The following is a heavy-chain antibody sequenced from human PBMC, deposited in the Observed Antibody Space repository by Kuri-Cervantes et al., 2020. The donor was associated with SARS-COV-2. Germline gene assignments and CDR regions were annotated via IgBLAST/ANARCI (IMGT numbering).Heavy chain of an antibody. CDR1: GGSISSSISSSSYY. CDR2: IYYSGST. D-gene: IGHD3-3*01. Sequence: ESLKISCTVSGGSISSSISSSSYYWGWIRQPPGKGLEWIGSIYYSGSTYYNPSLKSRVTIPVDTSKNQFSLKLSSVTAADTAVYYCARRSTSITIFGVVNINPFDYWGQGTLVTVSS. CDR3: ARRSTSITIFGVVNINPFDY. J-gene: IGHJ4*02. V-gene: IGHV4-39*01.